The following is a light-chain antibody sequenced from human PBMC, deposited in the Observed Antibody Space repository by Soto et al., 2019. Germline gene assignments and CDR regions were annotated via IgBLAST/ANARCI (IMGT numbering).Light chain of an antibody. CDR3: EAWDDSLNGPYV. CDR1: SSNIGSNT. Sequence: QSVLTQPPSASGTPGQRVTISCSGSSSNIGSNTVNWYQQLPGTAPKLLIYSNNLRPSGVPDRFSGSKSGTSASLAISGLQSEDEADYYCEAWDDSLNGPYVFGTGTKVTVL. V-gene: IGLV1-44*01. J-gene: IGLJ1*01. CDR2: SNN.